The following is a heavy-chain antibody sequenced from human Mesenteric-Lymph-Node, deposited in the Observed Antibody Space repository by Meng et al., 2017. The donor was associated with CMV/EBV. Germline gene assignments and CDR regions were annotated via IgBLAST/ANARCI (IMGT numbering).Heavy chain of an antibody. V-gene: IGHV4-31*03. CDR2: IYYSGST. D-gene: IGHD4-17*01. J-gene: IGHJ4*02. Sequence: CTVSGGSISSGGYYWIWIRQHPGKGLEWIGDIYYSGSTYYNPSLKSRVTISVDTSKNQFSLKLSSVTAADTAVYYCARDRGGYGVFDYWGQGTLVTVSS. CDR3: ARDRGGYGVFDY. CDR1: GGSISSGGYY.